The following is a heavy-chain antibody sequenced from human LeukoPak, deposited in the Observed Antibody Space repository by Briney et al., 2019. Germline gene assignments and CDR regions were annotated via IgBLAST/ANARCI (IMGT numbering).Heavy chain of an antibody. Sequence: SETLSLTCAVYGGSFSGYYWSWIRQPPGKGLEWIGEINHSGSTNYNPSLKSRVTISVDTSKNQFSLKLSSVTAADTAVYYCARSRLNRDFDPWGQGTLVTVSS. V-gene: IGHV4-34*01. CDR1: GGSFSGYY. D-gene: IGHD2/OR15-2a*01. CDR3: ARSRLNRDFDP. CDR2: INHSGST. J-gene: IGHJ5*02.